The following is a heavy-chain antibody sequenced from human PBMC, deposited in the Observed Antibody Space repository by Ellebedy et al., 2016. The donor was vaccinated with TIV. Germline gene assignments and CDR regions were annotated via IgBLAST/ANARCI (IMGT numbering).Heavy chain of an antibody. Sequence: GESLKISCAAFGFTFSNYWMSWVRQAPGKGLEWVADIKHDGSDVYYVHSVKGRCTISRDNAKNSVYLQINNVRDEDTAVYYCGRNPASGALDYWGQGTLVTVSS. CDR3: GRNPASGALDY. CDR1: GFTFSNYW. V-gene: IGHV3-7*01. CDR2: IKHDGSDV. D-gene: IGHD2-2*01. J-gene: IGHJ4*02.